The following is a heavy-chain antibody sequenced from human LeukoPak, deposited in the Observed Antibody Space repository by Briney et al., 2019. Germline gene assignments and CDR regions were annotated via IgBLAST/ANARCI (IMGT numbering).Heavy chain of an antibody. J-gene: IGHJ4*02. D-gene: IGHD4-11*01. CDR3: AKGPNESSNYLFDY. V-gene: IGHV3-23*01. CDR2: ISGSGGET. Sequence: GGSLRLSCAASGFAFSSYAMNWVRQAPGKGLEWISVISGSGGETYYAGSVKGRFTTSRDNSKNTVYVELNSLGGDDTAVYYCAKGPNESSNYLFDYWGQGTLVTVSS. CDR1: GFAFSSYA.